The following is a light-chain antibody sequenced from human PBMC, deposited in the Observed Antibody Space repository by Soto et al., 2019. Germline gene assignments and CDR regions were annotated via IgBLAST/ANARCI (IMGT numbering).Light chain of an antibody. J-gene: IGLJ1*01. CDR3: SSHTXSNTYV. CDR1: SSDVGAYNY. CDR2: DVS. V-gene: IGLV2-14*01. Sequence: QSVLTQPASVSGSPGQSITISCTGTSSDVGAYNYVSWYQQHPGKAPELIIYDVSNRPSGVSNRFSGSKSGNTASLTISGLQAEDEADYHCSSHTXSNTYVFGTGTKVTXL.